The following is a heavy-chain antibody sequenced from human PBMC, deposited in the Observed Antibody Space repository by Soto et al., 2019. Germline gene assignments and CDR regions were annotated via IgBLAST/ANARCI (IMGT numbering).Heavy chain of an antibody. D-gene: IGHD2-15*01. Sequence: SETLSLTCAVSSGSSDNVYWWSWVRQSPGKGLEWIGETSHDGVTNYNPSLEGRVTISIDKSKNQFYLDLNSVTAADTAMYYCARVWGYCSGGSCPAPIWGQGTLVTV. CDR2: TSHDGVT. CDR1: SGSSDNVYW. J-gene: IGHJ4*02. CDR3: ARVWGYCSGGSCPAPI. V-gene: IGHV4-4*02.